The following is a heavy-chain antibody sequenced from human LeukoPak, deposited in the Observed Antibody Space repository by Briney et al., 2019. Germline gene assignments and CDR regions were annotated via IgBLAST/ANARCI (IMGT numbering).Heavy chain of an antibody. D-gene: IGHD5-18*01. V-gene: IGHV3-23*01. CDR1: GFTFSSYA. Sequence: QPGGSQRLSCAASGFTFSSYAMSWVRQAPGKGLEWVSAISGSGGSTYYADSVKGRFTISRDNSKNTLYLQMNSLRAEDTAVYYCAKARVNGYSYGPASTRGYYFDYWGQGTLVTVSS. CDR2: ISGSGGST. J-gene: IGHJ4*02. CDR3: AKARVNGYSYGPASTRGYYFDY.